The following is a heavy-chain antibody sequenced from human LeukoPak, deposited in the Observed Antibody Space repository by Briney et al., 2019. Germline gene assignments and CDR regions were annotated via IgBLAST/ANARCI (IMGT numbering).Heavy chain of an antibody. CDR1: GFIFGDYA. V-gene: IGHV3-49*03. CDR2: IRSNVHGGAT. D-gene: IGHD4-17*01. CDR3: TRLRSGYIDF. J-gene: IGHJ4*02. Sequence: GGSLRLSCTASGFIFGDYAMSWFRQAPGKGLEWVGLIRSNVHGGATEYAASVKGRFTISRDDSKRIAYLQMNSLKTEDTALYYCTRLRSGYIDFWGQGTLVTVSS.